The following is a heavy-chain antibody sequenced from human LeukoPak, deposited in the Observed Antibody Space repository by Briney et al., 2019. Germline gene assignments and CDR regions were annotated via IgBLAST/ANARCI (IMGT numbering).Heavy chain of an antibody. Sequence: SETLSLTCTVSGGSISSGDYYWSWIRQPPGKGLEWIGYIYYSGSTYYNPSLKSRVTISVDTSKNQFSLKLSSVTAADTAVYYCARFHQVLRYFDWPKYYFDYWGQGTPVTVSS. CDR1: GGSISSGDYY. D-gene: IGHD3-9*01. CDR3: ARFHQVLRYFDWPKYYFDY. J-gene: IGHJ4*02. V-gene: IGHV4-30-4*01. CDR2: IYYSGST.